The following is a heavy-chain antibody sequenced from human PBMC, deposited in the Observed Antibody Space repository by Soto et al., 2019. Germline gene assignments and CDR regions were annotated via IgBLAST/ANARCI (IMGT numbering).Heavy chain of an antibody. CDR2: IYHNGST. CDR1: GGSISSNNW. Sequence: PSETLSLTCAVSGGSISSNNWWTWVRQPPGKGLEWIGEIYHNGSTKYNPSLKSRVTISIDKSKNQFSLKVNSVTAADTAVYYCATEPLSGWFSAGFDYWGQGTLVTVSS. D-gene: IGHD6-19*01. V-gene: IGHV4-4*02. J-gene: IGHJ4*02. CDR3: ATEPLSGWFSAGFDY.